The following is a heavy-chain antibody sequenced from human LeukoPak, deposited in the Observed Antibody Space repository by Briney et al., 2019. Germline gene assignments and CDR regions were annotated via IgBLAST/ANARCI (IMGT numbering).Heavy chain of an antibody. CDR3: ARDRRRLNYSDVSDSPLNDAFDI. CDR1: GYTFTSYG. Sequence: GASVKVSCNASGYTFTSYGINWVRQAPAQGSEWMGWIRTYNGNTYYAQKLQGRVTMTTDTSTNIAYMDLRSLRSDDTAVYYCARDRRRLNYSDVSDSPLNDAFDIWGQGTMVTVPS. J-gene: IGHJ3*02. V-gene: IGHV1-18*01. D-gene: IGHD3-22*01. CDR2: IRTYNGNT.